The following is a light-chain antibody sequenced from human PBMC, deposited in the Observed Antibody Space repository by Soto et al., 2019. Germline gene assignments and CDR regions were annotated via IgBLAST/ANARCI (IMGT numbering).Light chain of an antibody. V-gene: IGKV3-11*01. Sequence: EIVLTQSPATLSLSPGERVTLSCRASQSVSSYLAWYQQKPGQAPRLLIYDASNRATGIPARFSGSGSGTDFTLTISSLEPEDFAVYYCQQRSNWPPRGVTFGGGTKVEIK. CDR3: QQRSNWPPRGVT. CDR2: DAS. J-gene: IGKJ4*01. CDR1: QSVSSY.